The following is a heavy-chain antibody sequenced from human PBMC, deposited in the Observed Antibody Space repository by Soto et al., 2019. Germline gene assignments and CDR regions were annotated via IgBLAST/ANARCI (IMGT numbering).Heavy chain of an antibody. CDR1: GFTFSSYS. CDR2: ISSGSSYI. J-gene: IGHJ4*02. V-gene: IGHV3-21*01. Sequence: PGGSLRLSCAASGFTFSSYSMNWFRQAPGKGLEWVSSISSGSSYIYYADSVKGRFTISRDNAKNSLYLQMNSLRAEDTAVYYCARDRLAAAGTNFDYWGQGTLVTVSS. D-gene: IGHD6-25*01. CDR3: ARDRLAAAGTNFDY.